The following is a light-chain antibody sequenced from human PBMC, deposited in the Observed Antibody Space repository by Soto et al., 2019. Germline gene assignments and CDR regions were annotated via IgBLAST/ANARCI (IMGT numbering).Light chain of an antibody. CDR1: TSDVGGYNH. V-gene: IGLV2-14*03. CDR2: DVN. CDR3: SSYATSSVV. Sequence: QSALTQPASVSGSPGQSIAISCTGTTSDVGGYNHVSWYQQHPGKAPKLMIYDVNRRPSGVSDRFSGSKSGNTASLTITGXXXXXXADYYCSSYATSSVVFGGGTK. J-gene: IGLJ2*01.